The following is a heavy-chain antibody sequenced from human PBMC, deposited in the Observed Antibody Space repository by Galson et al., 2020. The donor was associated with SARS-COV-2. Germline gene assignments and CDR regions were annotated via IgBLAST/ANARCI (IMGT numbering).Heavy chain of an antibody. D-gene: IGHD3-3*01. V-gene: IGHV4-38-2*02. CDR1: GYSISSGYY. CDR3: ERIGETIFGVVIILGSFDY. Sequence: SETLSLTCTVSGYSISSGYYWGWIRQPPGKGLEWIGSIYHSGSTYYNPSLKSRVTISVDTYKNQFSLKLSSVTAADTAVYYCERIGETIFGVVIILGSFDYWGQGTLVTVSS. J-gene: IGHJ4*02. CDR2: IYHSGST.